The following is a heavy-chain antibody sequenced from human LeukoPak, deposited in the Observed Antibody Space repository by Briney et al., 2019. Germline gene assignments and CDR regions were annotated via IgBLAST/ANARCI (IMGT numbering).Heavy chain of an antibody. D-gene: IGHD2-2*01. Sequence: SVKVSCRASGGTFSSYAISWVRQAPGQGLEWMGRIIPILGIANYAQKFQGRVTITADKSTSTAYMELSSLRSEDTAVYYCARSADIVVVPAAPDDAFDIWGQGTMVTVSS. CDR2: IIPILGIA. J-gene: IGHJ3*02. CDR1: GGTFSSYA. CDR3: ARSADIVVVPAAPDDAFDI. V-gene: IGHV1-69*04.